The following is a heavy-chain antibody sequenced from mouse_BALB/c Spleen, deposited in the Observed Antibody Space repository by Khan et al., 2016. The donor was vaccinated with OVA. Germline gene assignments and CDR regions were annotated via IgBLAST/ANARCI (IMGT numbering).Heavy chain of an antibody. CDR3: TASY. V-gene: IGHV5-6-4*01. CDR2: ITSGGSYT. J-gene: IGHJ3*01. Sequence: EVELVESGGDLVKPGGSLKLSCAASGFTFSSYTMSWVRQTPEKRLEGVATITSGGSYTYYPDSVKGRFTISRDKSKNTLYLQMSSVKSEDTAMYWCTASYWGQGTLVTVSA. CDR1: GFTFSSYT.